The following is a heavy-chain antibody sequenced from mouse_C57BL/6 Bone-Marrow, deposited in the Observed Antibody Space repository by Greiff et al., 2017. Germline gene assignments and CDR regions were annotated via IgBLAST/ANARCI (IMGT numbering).Heavy chain of an antibody. CDR2: IYPGDGDT. D-gene: IGHD1-1*01. Sequence: QVQLKQSGAELVKPGASVKISCKASGYAFSSYWMNWVKQRPGTGLEWIGQIYPGDGDTNYNGKFKGKATLTADKSSSTAYMQLSSLTSEDSAVYFCARLILRYYAMDYWGQGTSVTVSS. J-gene: IGHJ4*01. CDR1: GYAFSSYW. CDR3: ARLILRYYAMDY. V-gene: IGHV1-80*01.